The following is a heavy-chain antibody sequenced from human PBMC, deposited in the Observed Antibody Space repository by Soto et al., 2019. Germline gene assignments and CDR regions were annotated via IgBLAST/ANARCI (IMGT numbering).Heavy chain of an antibody. D-gene: IGHD2-15*01. V-gene: IGHV3-74*01. CDR2: INSDGSTT. J-gene: IGHJ3*02. CDR3: AREAWYDAFDI. Sequence: GGSLRLSCAASGFTFSSYWMHWVLQAPGKGLVWVSRINSDGSTTSYADSVKGRFTISRDNAKNTLYLQMNSLRAEDTAVYYCAREAWYDAFDIWGQGTMVTVS. CDR1: GFTFSSYW.